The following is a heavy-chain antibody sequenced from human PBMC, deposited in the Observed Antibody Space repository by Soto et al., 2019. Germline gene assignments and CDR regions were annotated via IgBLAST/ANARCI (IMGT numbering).Heavy chain of an antibody. D-gene: IGHD2-2*01. CDR2: VNSDGSTT. CDR1: GFTFSSFC. J-gene: IGHJ4*02. Sequence: EVQMVESWGGLVQPGGSLRLSCAASGFTFSSFCLHWVRQVSGKGLVWVSRVNSDGSTTAYADSVKGRFTVSRDNAKNTLYLQMDNLRAEDTAVYYCAGGAGSNKPFDYWGQGTLVNVSS. V-gene: IGHV3-74*01. CDR3: AGGAGSNKPFDY.